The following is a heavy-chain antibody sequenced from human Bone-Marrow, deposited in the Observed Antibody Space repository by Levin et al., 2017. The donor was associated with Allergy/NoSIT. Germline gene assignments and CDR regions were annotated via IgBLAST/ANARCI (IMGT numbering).Heavy chain of an antibody. D-gene: IGHD5-18*01. CDR1: GFSFISYW. Sequence: KVSCKTSGFSFISYWIVWVRQLPGKGLEWMGVIYPGDSDTTYSPSFQGQVTISVDKSTTTTFLQWSSLEASDTAIYYCARRGGYSGRYFDSWGQGTLVTVSS. CDR3: ARRGGYSGRYFDS. J-gene: IGHJ4*01. CDR2: IYPGDSDT. V-gene: IGHV5-51*01.